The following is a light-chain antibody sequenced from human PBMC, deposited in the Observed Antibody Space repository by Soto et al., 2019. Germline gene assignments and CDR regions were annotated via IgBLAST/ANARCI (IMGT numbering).Light chain of an antibody. J-gene: IGKJ2*01. CDR2: GAS. Sequence: EFVLTQSPGTLSLSPGEGATLSCRASQSVSSTYLAWYQQKPGQAPRLLIYGASSRATDIPDRFSGSGSGTDLTLTISRLEPEDSAVYYCQQFVSASYTFGQGTKLEIK. CDR3: QQFVSASYT. CDR1: QSVSSTY. V-gene: IGKV3-20*01.